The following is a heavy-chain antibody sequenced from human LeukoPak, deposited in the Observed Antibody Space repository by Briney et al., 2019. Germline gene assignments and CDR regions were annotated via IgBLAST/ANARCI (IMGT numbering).Heavy chain of an antibody. Sequence: PGGSLRLPCAASGFTFSSYSMNWVRQAPGKGLEWVSSISGTGGSAYYADSVKGRFTISRDNSMNTLYLQMSSLRAEDTAVYYCAKIPRGHYFDYWGQGTLVTVSS. J-gene: IGHJ4*02. CDR2: ISGTGGSA. D-gene: IGHD3-10*01. CDR3: AKIPRGHYFDY. V-gene: IGHV3-23*01. CDR1: GFTFSSYS.